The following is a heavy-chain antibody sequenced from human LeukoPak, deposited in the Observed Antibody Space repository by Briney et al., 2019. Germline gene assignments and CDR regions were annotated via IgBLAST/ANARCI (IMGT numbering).Heavy chain of an antibody. J-gene: IGHJ4*02. CDR2: ISSSGSTR. V-gene: IGHV3-48*04. CDR1: GFIFSSYS. D-gene: IGHD3-10*01. CDR3: ARDRDPLVRCDY. Sequence: GGSLRLSCAASGFIFSSYSMNWVRQAPGKGLEWVSYISSSGSTRYYADSVKGRFTISRDNAKNSLYLQMNSLRAEDTAVYYCARDRDPLVRCDYWGQGTLVTVSS.